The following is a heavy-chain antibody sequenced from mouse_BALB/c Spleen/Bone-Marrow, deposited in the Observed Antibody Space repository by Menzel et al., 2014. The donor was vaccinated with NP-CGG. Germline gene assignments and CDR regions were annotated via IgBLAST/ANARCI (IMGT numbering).Heavy chain of an antibody. CDR3: ARSEGIYYYGSSYALDY. J-gene: IGHJ4*01. Sequence: WIGYISCYNGATSYNQKFKGKATFTVDTSSSTAYMQFSSLTSEDSAVYYCARSEGIYYYGSSYALDYWGQGTSVTVSS. V-gene: IGHV1S34*01. D-gene: IGHD1-1*01. CDR2: ISCYNGAT.